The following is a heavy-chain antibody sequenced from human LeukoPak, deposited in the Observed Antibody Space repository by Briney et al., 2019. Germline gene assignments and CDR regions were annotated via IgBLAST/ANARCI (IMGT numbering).Heavy chain of an antibody. D-gene: IGHD3-9*01. J-gene: IGHJ4*02. Sequence: ASVKLSCKASGYTFTDGCVHWVRHAPGQGLEWMGWINPNSGVTNYAQKFQGRVTMTRDTSISTAYMELSRLRSDDPAVYYCARSPDILTGENFDYWGQGTLVTVSS. CDR1: GYTFTDGC. CDR3: ARSPDILTGENFDY. CDR2: INPNSGVT. V-gene: IGHV1-2*02.